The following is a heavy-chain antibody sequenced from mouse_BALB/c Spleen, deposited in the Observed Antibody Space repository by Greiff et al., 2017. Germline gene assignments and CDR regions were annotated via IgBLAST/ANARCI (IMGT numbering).Heavy chain of an antibody. CDR1: GYSITSDYA. CDR2: ISYSGST. Sequence: EVQLQQSGPGLVKPSQSLSLTCTVTGYSITSDYAWNWIRQFPGNKLEWMGYISYSGSTSYNPSLKSRISISRDTSKNQFFLQLNSVTTEDTATYYCARRDGNYLAWFAYWGQGTLVTVSA. D-gene: IGHD2-1*01. V-gene: IGHV3-2*02. J-gene: IGHJ3*01. CDR3: ARRDGNYLAWFAY.